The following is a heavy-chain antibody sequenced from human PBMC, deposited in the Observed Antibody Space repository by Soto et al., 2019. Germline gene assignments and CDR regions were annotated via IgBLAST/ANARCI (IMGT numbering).Heavy chain of an antibody. CDR1: GGTFSSYA. V-gene: IGHV1-69*13. CDR3: AGGDGYNSAHYDY. CDR2: IVPIFGTS. J-gene: IGHJ4*02. D-gene: IGHD1-1*01. Sequence: SVKVSCKASGGTFSSYAISWVRQAPGQGLEWMGGIVPIFGTSNYAQKFQGRVTITADESTSTAYMELSSLRSEVTAVYSWAGGDGYNSAHYDYWGQGNLVTVCS.